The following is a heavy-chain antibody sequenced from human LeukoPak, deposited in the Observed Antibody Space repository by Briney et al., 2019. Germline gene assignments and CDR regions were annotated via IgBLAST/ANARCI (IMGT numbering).Heavy chain of an antibody. CDR2: ISGSGDNT. V-gene: IGHV3-23*01. CDR1: GFTFSSYA. D-gene: IGHD2-2*01. CDR3: AKDRAATCSTTSCYLNWFDP. J-gene: IGHJ5*02. Sequence: PGGSLRLPCAASGFTFSSYAMSWVRQAPGKGLEWVSAISGSGDNTYYTDSVKGRFTISRDNSKNTLYLQMNSLRAEDTAVYYCAKDRAATCSTTSCYLNWFDPWGQGTLVTVSS.